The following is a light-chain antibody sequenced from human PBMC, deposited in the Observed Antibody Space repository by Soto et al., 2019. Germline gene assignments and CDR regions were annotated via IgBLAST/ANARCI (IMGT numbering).Light chain of an antibody. CDR1: SSDIGSYDL. CDR2: EVN. V-gene: IGLV2-14*02. J-gene: IGLJ2*01. CDR3: SSYTTNITPVV. Sequence: QSALTQPASVSGSPGQSITISCTGTSSDIGSYDLVSWYQQHPGNAPRLIIYEVNKRPSGVSNRFSGSKSGNTASLTVSGLQAEDEADYYCSSYTTNITPVVFGGGTKVTVL.